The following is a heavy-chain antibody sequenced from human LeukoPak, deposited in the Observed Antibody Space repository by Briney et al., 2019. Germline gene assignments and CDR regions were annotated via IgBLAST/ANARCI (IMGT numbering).Heavy chain of an antibody. J-gene: IGHJ4*02. D-gene: IGHD3-3*01. CDR3: AKDPTSFGVDPFDY. Sequence: GGSLRLSCAASGFTFSSYVMSWVRQAPGKGLEWVSAISGSGGSTYYAGSVKGRFTISRDNSKNTLYLQMNSLRAEDTAVYYCAKDPTSFGVDPFDYWGQGTLVTVSS. V-gene: IGHV3-23*01. CDR1: GFTFSSYV. CDR2: ISGSGGST.